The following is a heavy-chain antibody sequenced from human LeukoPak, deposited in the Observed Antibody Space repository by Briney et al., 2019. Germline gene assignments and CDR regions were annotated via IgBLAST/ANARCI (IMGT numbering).Heavy chain of an antibody. CDR2: VSDTT. CDR1: GFTFSSFA. Sequence: GGSLRLSCAASGFTFSSFALSWVRQAPGKGLEWVSTVSDTTYYADSVSGRFTISRDDSKNTLYLQMDSLRAEDTAIYFCARSRGPGSHWFDPWGQGTLVSVSS. V-gene: IGHV3-23*01. D-gene: IGHD3-10*01. CDR3: ARSRGPGSHWFDP. J-gene: IGHJ5*02.